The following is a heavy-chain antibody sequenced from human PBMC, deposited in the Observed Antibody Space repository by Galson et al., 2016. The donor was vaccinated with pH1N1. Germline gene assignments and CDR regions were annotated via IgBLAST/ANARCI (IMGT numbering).Heavy chain of an antibody. D-gene: IGHD5-18*01. CDR3: TREGLRGYFPD. CDR2: ISSDGRET. CDR1: GSNFDTFP. V-gene: IGHV3-30*04. J-gene: IGHJ4*02. Sequence: LRLSCAASGSNFDTFPLHWVRQAPGKGLEWVAVISSDGRETHYAESVKGRFTTSRDSSKNTLYFQLSSLRPEDTATYYCTREGLRGYFPDWGQGTLVTVSS.